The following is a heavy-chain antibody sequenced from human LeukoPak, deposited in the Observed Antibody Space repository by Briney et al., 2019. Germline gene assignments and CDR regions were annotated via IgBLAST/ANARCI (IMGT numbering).Heavy chain of an antibody. D-gene: IGHD2-2*02. J-gene: IGHJ3*02. CDR2: IIPILGIA. V-gene: IGHV1-69*02. CDR1: GGTFSSYT. Sequence: SVKVSCKASGGTFSSYTISWVRQAPGQGLEWMGRIIPILGIANYAQKFQGRVTITADKSTSTAYMELSSLRSEDTAVYYCARGTAAIRGNAFDIWGQGTRVTVSS. CDR3: ARGTAAIRGNAFDI.